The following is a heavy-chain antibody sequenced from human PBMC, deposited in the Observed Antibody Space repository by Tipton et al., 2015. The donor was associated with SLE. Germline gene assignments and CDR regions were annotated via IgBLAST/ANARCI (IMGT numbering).Heavy chain of an antibody. D-gene: IGHD6-6*01. V-gene: IGHV4-59*11. J-gene: IGHJ3*02. Sequence: TLSLTCTVSGGSISSHYWSWIRQPPGKGLEWIGYIYYSGSTNYNPSLKSRVTISVDTSKNQFSLKLSSVTAADTAVYYCARNPRSIAARWNAFDIWGQGTMVTVSS. CDR2: IYYSGST. CDR1: GGSISSHY. CDR3: ARNPRSIAARWNAFDI.